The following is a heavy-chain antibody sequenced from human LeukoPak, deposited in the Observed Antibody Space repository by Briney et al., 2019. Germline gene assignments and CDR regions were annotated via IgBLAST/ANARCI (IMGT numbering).Heavy chain of an antibody. D-gene: IGHD3-9*01. CDR1: GYTLTELS. CDR2: FDPEDGET. CDR3: ARASYDILTGYKTDDY. Sequence: GASVKVSCKVSGYTLTELSMHWVRQAPGKGLEWMGGFDPEDGETIYAQKFQGRVTMTTDTSTSTAYMELRSLRSDDTAVYYCARASYDILTGYKTDDYWGQGTLVTVSS. J-gene: IGHJ4*02. V-gene: IGHV1-24*01.